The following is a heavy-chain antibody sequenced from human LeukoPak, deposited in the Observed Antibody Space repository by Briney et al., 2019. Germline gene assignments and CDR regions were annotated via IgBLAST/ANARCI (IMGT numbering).Heavy chain of an antibody. CDR2: VDYSGTI. CDR3: ARGRLARIPYFDS. V-gene: IGHV4-31*03. Sequence: SETLSLTCSVFGVSISSGSHLWSWIRQLPGKGLEWLGYVDYSGTIYYNSSLESRLTLSVDTSNNQFSLDLRSMTAADTAVYYCARGRLARIPYFDSWGQGALVAVSS. D-gene: IGHD6-19*01. J-gene: IGHJ4*02. CDR1: GVSISSGSHL.